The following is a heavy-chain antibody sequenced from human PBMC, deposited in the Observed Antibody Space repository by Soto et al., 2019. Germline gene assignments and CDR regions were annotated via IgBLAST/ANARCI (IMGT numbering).Heavy chain of an antibody. Sequence: QLQLQESGPGLVKPSETLSLTCTVSGGSISSSSYYWGWSRQPPGKGLEWIGSIYYSGSTYYNPAAKSRVTISLATSKSQVSRTLSAVTAADTAVYYCAGLSWGTDSVAFWGQGTLVPDS. D-gene: IGHD1-7*01. CDR2: IYYSGST. J-gene: IGHJ4*02. V-gene: IGHV4-39*01. CDR3: AGLSWGTDSVAF. CDR1: GGSISSSSYY.